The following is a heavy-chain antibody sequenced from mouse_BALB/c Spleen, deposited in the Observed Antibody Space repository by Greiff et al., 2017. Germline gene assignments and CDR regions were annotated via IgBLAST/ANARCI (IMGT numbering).Heavy chain of an antibody. CDR2: ISSGGSYT. Sequence: EVMLVESGGDLVKPGGSLKLSCAASGFTFSSYGMSWVRQTPDKRLEWVATISSGGSYTYYPDSVKGRFTISRDNAKNTLYLQMSSLKSEDTAMYYCASLRSCDYWGEGTTLTVSS. V-gene: IGHV5-6*01. D-gene: IGHD1-1*01. CDR3: ASLRSCDY. CDR1: GFTFSSYG. J-gene: IGHJ2*01.